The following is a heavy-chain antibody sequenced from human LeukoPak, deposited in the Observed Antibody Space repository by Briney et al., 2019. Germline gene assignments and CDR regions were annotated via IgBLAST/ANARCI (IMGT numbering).Heavy chain of an antibody. CDR3: ARATSGYYYAVFDY. V-gene: IGHV3-30*01. CDR2: ISYDGSNK. CDR1: GFTFSSYA. J-gene: IGHJ4*02. Sequence: PGRSLRLSCAASGFTFSSYAMHWVRQAPGKGLEWVAVISYDGSNKYYADSVKGRFTISRDNSKNTLYLQMNSPRAEDTAVYYCARATSGYYYAVFDYWGQGTLVTVSS. D-gene: IGHD3-22*01.